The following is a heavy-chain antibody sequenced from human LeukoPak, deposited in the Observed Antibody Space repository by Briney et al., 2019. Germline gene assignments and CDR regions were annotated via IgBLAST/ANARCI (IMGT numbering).Heavy chain of an antibody. CDR3: ARDRGYYYDSSGYHSFDP. J-gene: IGHJ5*02. Sequence: GASVKVSCKASGYTFTGYYMHWVRQAPGQGLEWMGWINPNSGGTNYAQKLQGRVTMTTDTSTSTAYMELRSLRSDDTAVYYCARDRGYYYDSSGYHSFDPWGQGTLVTVSS. V-gene: IGHV1-2*02. CDR1: GYTFTGYY. D-gene: IGHD3-22*01. CDR2: INPNSGGT.